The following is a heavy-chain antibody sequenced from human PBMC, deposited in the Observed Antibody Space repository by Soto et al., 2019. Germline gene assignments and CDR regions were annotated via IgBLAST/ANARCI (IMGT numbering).Heavy chain of an antibody. CDR3: AKDGGIAVAARTANYFDY. D-gene: IGHD6-19*01. V-gene: IGHV3-23*01. J-gene: IGHJ4*02. CDR2: ISGSGGST. Sequence: GSLRLSCAASGFTFSSYAMSWVRQAPGKGLEWVSAISGSGGSTYYADSVKGRFTISRDNSKNTLYLQMNSLRAEDTAVYYCAKDGGIAVAARTANYFDYWGQGTLVTVSS. CDR1: GFTFSSYA.